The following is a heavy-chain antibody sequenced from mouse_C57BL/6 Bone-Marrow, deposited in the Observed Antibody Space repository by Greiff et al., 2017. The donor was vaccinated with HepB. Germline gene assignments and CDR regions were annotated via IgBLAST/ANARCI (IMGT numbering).Heavy chain of an antibody. CDR1: GYTFTSYW. V-gene: IGHV1-52*01. J-gene: IGHJ2*01. Sequence: QVQLKQPGAELVRPGSSVKLSCKASGYTFTSYWMHWVKQRPIQGLEWIGNIDPSDSETHYNQKFKDKATLTVDKSSSTAYMQLSSLTSESSAVYYCARSFYFDYWGQGTTLTVSA. CDR3: ARSFYFDY. CDR2: IDPSDSET.